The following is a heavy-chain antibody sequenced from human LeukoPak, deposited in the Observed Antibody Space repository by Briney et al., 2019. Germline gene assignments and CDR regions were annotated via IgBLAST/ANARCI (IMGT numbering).Heavy chain of an antibody. CDR3: AREYRQWLVRYYYGMDV. D-gene: IGHD6-19*01. J-gene: IGHJ6*04. CDR1: GFTFSSYE. CDR2: ISSSGSTT. V-gene: IGHV3-48*03. Sequence: PGGSLRLSCAASGFTFSSYEMNWVRQAPGKGLEWVSYISSSGSTTYYADSVKGRFTISRDNAKNSLYLQMNSLRAEDTAVYYCAREYRQWLVRYYYGMDVWGKGTTVTVSS.